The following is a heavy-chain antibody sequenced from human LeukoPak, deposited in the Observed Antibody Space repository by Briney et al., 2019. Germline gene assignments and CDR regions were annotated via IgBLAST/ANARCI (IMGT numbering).Heavy chain of an antibody. CDR3: ASEGYYGSGSYYVDY. D-gene: IGHD3-10*01. J-gene: IGHJ4*02. CDR1: GGSISSSSYY. CDR2: IYTSGST. V-gene: IGHV4-39*07. Sequence: SETLSLTCTVSGGSISSSSYYWGWIRQPPGKGLEWIGRIYTSGSTNYNPSLKSRVTMSVDTSKNQFSLKLSSVTAADTAVYYCASEGYYGSGSYYVDYWGQGTLVTVSS.